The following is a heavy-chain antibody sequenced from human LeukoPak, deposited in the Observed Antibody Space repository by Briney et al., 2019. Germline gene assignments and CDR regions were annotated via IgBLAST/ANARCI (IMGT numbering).Heavy chain of an antibody. CDR2: IHYSGST. Sequence: SETLSLTCTVSGGSISRGAYYWSWIRQHPGKGLEWIGYIHYSGSTYYNPSLKSRLIISVHTSKNQFSLNLTSVTAADTAVYYCARAPDPKFHDRSGFDYWGQGTLITVSS. CDR1: GGSISRGAYY. CDR3: ARAPDPKFHDRSGFDY. V-gene: IGHV4-31*03. J-gene: IGHJ4*02. D-gene: IGHD3-22*01.